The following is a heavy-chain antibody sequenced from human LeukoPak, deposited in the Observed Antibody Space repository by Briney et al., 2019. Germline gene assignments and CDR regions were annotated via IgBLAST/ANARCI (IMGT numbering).Heavy chain of an antibody. CDR1: GFIFTNYP. V-gene: IGHV3-30*07. Sequence: GGSLRLSCAASGFIFTNYPIHWVRQTPDKGLECVAIMSIDGNTKYYADSVMGRFIVSRDNAENSLYLQMNSLRAEDTAVYYCAREEVAVTGTGDYWGQGTLVTVSS. J-gene: IGHJ4*02. CDR2: MSIDGNTK. D-gene: IGHD6-19*01. CDR3: AREEVAVTGTGDY.